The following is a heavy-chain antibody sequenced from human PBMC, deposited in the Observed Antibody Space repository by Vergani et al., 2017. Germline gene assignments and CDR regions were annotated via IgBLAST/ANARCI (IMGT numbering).Heavy chain of an antibody. V-gene: IGHV3-64D*06. Sequence: EVQLVESGGGLVQPGGSLRLSCSASGFTFNNYAMHWVRQPPGKGLEYVSAISSNGDSTYYADSVKGRFTLSRDNSKNTLYLQMSSLRAEDTAVYYCVPWWGSGSYYHWGQGTLVTVSS. D-gene: IGHD3-10*01. CDR1: GFTFNNYA. CDR3: VPWWGSGSYYH. CDR2: ISSNGDST. J-gene: IGHJ5*02.